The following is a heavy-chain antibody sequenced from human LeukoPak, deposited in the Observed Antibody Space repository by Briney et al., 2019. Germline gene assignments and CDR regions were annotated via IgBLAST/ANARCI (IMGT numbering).Heavy chain of an antibody. CDR2: ISGSGGST. Sequence: GGSLRLSCAASGFTFSSYAMSWVRQAPGKGLEWVSAISGSGGSTYYADSVKGRFTISRDNSENTLYLQMNSLRAEDTAVYYCAKGAYYYGSGSYYGGYFDYWGQGTLVTVSS. V-gene: IGHV3-23*01. CDR3: AKGAYYYGSGSYYGGYFDY. J-gene: IGHJ4*02. CDR1: GFTFSSYA. D-gene: IGHD3-10*01.